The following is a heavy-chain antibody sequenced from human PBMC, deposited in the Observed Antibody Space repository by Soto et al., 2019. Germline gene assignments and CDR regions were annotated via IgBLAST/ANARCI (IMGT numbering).Heavy chain of an antibody. CDR3: ARDPFGSSIVDYYYGMDV. D-gene: IGHD2-2*01. CDR1: GGTFSSYA. V-gene: IGHV1-69*13. CDR2: IIPIFGTA. Sequence: SVKVSCKASGGTFSSYAISWVRQAPGQGLEWMGGIIPIFGTANYAQKFQGRVTITADESTSTAYMELSSLRSEDTAVYYCARDPFGSSIVDYYYGMDVWGQGTTVTVYS. J-gene: IGHJ6*02.